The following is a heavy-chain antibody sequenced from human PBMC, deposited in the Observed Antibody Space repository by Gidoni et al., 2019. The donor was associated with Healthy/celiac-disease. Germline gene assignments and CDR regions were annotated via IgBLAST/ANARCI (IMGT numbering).Heavy chain of an antibody. CDR2: INHSGST. V-gene: IGHV4-34*01. CDR1: GGSFSGYY. Sequence: QVQLQQWGAGLLKPSETLSLTCAVYGGSFSGYYWSWIRQPPGTGLEWIGEINHSGSTNYNPSLKSRVTISVDTSKNQFSLKLSSVTAADTAVYYCARGLPGQDGMDVWGQGTTVTVSS. CDR3: ARGLPGQDGMDV. J-gene: IGHJ6*02.